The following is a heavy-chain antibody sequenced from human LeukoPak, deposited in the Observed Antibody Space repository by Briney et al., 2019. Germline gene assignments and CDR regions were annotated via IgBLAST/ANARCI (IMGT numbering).Heavy chain of an antibody. CDR2: ISYDGSNK. J-gene: IGHJ4*02. Sequence: GGSLRLSCATSGFSFSSHAMTWVRQAPGKGLEWVAVISYDGSNKYYADSVKGRFTISRDNSKNTLYLQMNSLRAEDTAVYYCARDRRRDFDYWGQGTLVTVSS. CDR1: GFSFSSHA. CDR3: ARDRRRDFDY. V-gene: IGHV3-30-3*01.